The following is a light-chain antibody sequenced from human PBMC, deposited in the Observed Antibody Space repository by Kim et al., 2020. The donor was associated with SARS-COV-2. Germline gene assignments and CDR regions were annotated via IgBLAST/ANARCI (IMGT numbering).Light chain of an antibody. CDR1: KLGDKF. CDR3: QTWASSTVI. J-gene: IGLJ2*01. V-gene: IGLV3-1*01. CDR2: QDT. Sequence: SYELTQPPSVSVSPGQTASITCSGDKLGDKFASWYQQKPGQSPVLVIYQDTQRPPGIPERFSGSNSGNTATLTISGTQTMDEADYYCQTWASSTVIFGGGTQLTVL.